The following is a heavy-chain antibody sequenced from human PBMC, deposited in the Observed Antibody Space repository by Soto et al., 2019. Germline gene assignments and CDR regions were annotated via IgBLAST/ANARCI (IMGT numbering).Heavy chain of an antibody. J-gene: IGHJ5*02. CDR2: IKSRSDGGTP. Sequence: EVQLEESGGGPVEPGGSLRLSCAASGFTLSNAWMNWVRHTPGRGLEWVGRIKSRSDGGTPDYGAPVKGRFTMSRDYSLNTVYLQMNSLTAEDTGVYYCTTDTRRISVFGVPWDSWGQGTLVTVSS. CDR1: GFTLSNAW. CDR3: TTDTRRISVFGVPWDS. V-gene: IGHV3-15*01. D-gene: IGHD3-3*01.